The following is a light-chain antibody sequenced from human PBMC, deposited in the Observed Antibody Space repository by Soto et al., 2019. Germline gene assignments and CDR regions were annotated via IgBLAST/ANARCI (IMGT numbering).Light chain of an antibody. J-gene: IGLJ1*01. CDR3: CSYVGGYSYV. V-gene: IGLV2-11*01. CDR1: SSDVGDYNS. Sequence: QSVLTQPRSVSGSRGQSVTVSCIGTSSDVGDYNSVSWYQQHPGKAPKLMIYDVSKRPSGVPDRFSGSKSGNTASLTISGLQAEDEADYYCCSYVGGYSYVFGIGTKVTVL. CDR2: DVS.